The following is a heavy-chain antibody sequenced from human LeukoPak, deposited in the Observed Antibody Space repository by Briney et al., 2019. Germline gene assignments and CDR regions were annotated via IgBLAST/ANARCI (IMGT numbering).Heavy chain of an antibody. Sequence: GGSLRLSCAASGFTFSSYEMNWVRQAPGKGLEWVSGISWNSGSIGYADSVKGRFTISRDNAKNSLYLQMNSLRAEDTAVYYCAKVGPAANYYYYYYMDVWGKGTTVTISS. CDR1: GFTFSSYE. CDR2: ISWNSGSI. D-gene: IGHD2-2*01. V-gene: IGHV3-9*01. J-gene: IGHJ6*03. CDR3: AKVGPAANYYYYYYMDV.